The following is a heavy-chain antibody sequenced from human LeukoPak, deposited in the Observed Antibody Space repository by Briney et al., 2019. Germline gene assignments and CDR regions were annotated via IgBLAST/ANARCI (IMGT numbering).Heavy chain of an antibody. V-gene: IGHV1-8*01. D-gene: IGHD4-23*01. CDR2: MNPNSGNT. Sequence: ASVKVSCKASGYTFTSYDINWVRQATGQGLEWMGWMNPNSGNTGYAQQFQGRVTMTRDTAISTAYMELSSLRSEGTAVYYRARSSPGGYIDYWGQGTLVTVSS. CDR3: ARSSPGGYIDY. CDR1: GYTFTSYD. J-gene: IGHJ4*02.